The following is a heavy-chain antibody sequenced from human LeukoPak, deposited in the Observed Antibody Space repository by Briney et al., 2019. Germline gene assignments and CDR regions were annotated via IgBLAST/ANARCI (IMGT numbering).Heavy chain of an antibody. CDR1: GVRITTYA. CDR3: ARGHLSGWDILAI. J-gene: IGHJ3*02. CDR2: VNGDGRST. Sequence: GGSLTLSCEASGVRITTYAVNWVRQAPGKGLEWVSFVNGDGRSTKYAESVEGRFTISRDDSRNLVSLQMTSLRVDDTATYYCARGHLSGWDILAIWSEGTKVTVS. V-gene: IGHV3-23*03. D-gene: IGHD6-19*01.